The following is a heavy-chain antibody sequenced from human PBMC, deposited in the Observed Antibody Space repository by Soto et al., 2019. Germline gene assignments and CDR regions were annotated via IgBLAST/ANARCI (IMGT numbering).Heavy chain of an antibody. V-gene: IGHV1-69*13. J-gene: IGHJ3*02. Sequence: GASVKVSCKASGVTFSSYAISWVRQAPGQGLEWMGGIIPIFGTANYAQKFQGRVTITADESTSTAYMELSSLRSEDTAVYYCARLDSSGSNGAFDIWGQGTMVTVSS. CDR3: ARLDSSGSNGAFDI. D-gene: IGHD3-22*01. CDR2: IIPIFGTA. CDR1: GVTFSSYA.